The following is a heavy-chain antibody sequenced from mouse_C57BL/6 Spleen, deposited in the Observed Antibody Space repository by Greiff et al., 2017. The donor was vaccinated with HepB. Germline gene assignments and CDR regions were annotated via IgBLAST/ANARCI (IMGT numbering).Heavy chain of an antibody. CDR2: ISSGSSTI. Sequence: EVMLVESGGGLVKPGGSLKLSCAASGFTFSDYGMHWVRQAPEKGLEWVAYISSGSSTIYYADTVKGRFTISRDNAKNTLFLQMTSLRSEDTAMYYCARPSITTVVANYAMDYWGQGTSVTVSS. CDR1: GFTFSDYG. CDR3: ARPSITTVVANYAMDY. V-gene: IGHV5-17*01. J-gene: IGHJ4*01. D-gene: IGHD1-1*01.